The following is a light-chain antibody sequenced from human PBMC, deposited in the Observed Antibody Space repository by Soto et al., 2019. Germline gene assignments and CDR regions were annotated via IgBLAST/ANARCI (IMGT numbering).Light chain of an antibody. Sequence: DIQMTQSPSSLSASLGDRVTISCRASQGISTYLAWYQQKPGKAPTLLISDVSRLESGVPSRFSGSGSGTEFTLTISVLQPDDFATYYCHQYNYLHTFGQGTKLEIK. V-gene: IGKV1-5*01. CDR1: QGISTY. CDR3: HQYNYLHT. J-gene: IGKJ2*01. CDR2: DVS.